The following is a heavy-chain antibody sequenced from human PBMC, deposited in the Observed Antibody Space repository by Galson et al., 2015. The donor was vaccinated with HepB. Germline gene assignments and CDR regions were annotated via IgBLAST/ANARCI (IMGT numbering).Heavy chain of an antibody. CDR1: GYTFTSFG. CDR2: ISAYTAKT. J-gene: IGHJ4*02. Sequence: SVKVSCKASGYTFTSFGISRVRQAPGQGLEWMGWISAYTAKTIYAQKFQGRVTMTTDTSTTTAHMELRGLRSDDTAMYYCAKSSYYDSSGYCTDWGQGTLVTVSS. CDR3: AKSSYYDSSGYCTD. D-gene: IGHD3-22*01. V-gene: IGHV1-18*01.